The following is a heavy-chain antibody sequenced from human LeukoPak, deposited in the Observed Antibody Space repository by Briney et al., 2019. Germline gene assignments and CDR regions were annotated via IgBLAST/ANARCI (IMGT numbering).Heavy chain of an antibody. CDR3: ARDCGSTSCYDY. CDR1: GGSFSGYY. J-gene: IGHJ4*02. CDR2: INHSGGT. Sequence: SETLSLTCAVYGGSFSGYYWSWIRQPPGKGLEWIGEINHSGGTNYNPSLKSRVTISVDTSKNQFSLKLSSVTAADTAVYYCARDCGSTSCYDYWGQGTLVTVSS. V-gene: IGHV4-34*01. D-gene: IGHD2-2*01.